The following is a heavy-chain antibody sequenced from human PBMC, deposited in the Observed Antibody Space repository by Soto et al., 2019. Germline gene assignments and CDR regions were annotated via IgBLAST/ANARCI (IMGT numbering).Heavy chain of an antibody. Sequence: GGSLRLSCAASGFTFGNYWMHWVRQAPGKGPEWVSRMTSDGRTTQYADSVKGRFTVSRDNAKNTLYLQMNSLRAEDTAVYYWGRSEVVYWGPGALVTASS. CDR2: MTSDGRTT. D-gene: IGHD2-21*01. CDR1: GFTFGNYW. V-gene: IGHV3-74*03. CDR3: GRSEVVY. J-gene: IGHJ4*02.